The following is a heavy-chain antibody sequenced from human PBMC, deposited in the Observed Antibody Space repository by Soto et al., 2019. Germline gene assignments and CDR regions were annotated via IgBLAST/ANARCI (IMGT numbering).Heavy chain of an antibody. V-gene: IGHV3-15*01. CDR2: IKSKTDGGTT. Sequence: TGGSLRVSCAASGFTFNKAWMTWVRQAPGKGLEWVGRIKSKTDGGTTDYAAPVKGRFTISRDDSKNTLHLQMSGLKTEDTAVYYCTTDVSGYHYYYYYGMDVWGQGTTVTVSS. CDR1: GFTFNKAW. J-gene: IGHJ6*02. D-gene: IGHD3-9*01. CDR3: TTDVSGYHYYYYYGMDV.